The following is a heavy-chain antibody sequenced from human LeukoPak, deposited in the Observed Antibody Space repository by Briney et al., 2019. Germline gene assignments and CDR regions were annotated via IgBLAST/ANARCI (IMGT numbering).Heavy chain of an antibody. CDR2: QDGSDK. J-gene: IGHJ6*03. D-gene: IGHD2-15*01. V-gene: IGHV3-7*01. CDR3: ARVGAATYYYYYMDV. Sequence: QDGSDKYYVDSLKGRFTVSRDNAKNSLYLQINSLRAGDTAVYFCARVGAATYYYYYMDVWGKGTTVTVSS.